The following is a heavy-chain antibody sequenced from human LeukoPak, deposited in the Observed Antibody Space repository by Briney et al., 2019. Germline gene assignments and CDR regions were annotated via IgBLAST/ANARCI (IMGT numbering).Heavy chain of an antibody. CDR2: IYTSGST. V-gene: IGHV4-4*07. CDR1: GGSISSYY. D-gene: IGHD5-12*01. CDR3: ARVLGDSGYDLVYYYGMDV. J-gene: IGHJ6*02. Sequence: SETLSLTCTVSGGSISSYYWSWIRQPAGKGLEWIGRIYTSGSTNYNPSLKSRVTMSVDTSKNQFSLKLSSVTAADTAVYYCARVLGDSGYDLVYYYGMDVWGQGTTVTVSS.